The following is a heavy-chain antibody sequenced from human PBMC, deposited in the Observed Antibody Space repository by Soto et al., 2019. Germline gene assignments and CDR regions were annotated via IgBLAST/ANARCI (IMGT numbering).Heavy chain of an antibody. CDR3: ATVIPIFGVVEYNWFDP. Sequence: PGESLKISCKGSGYSFTSYWISWVRQMPGKGLEWMGRIDPSDSYTNYSPSFQGRVTMTEDTSTDTAYMELSSLRSEDTAVYYCATVIPIFGVVEYNWFDPWGQGTLVTAPQ. CDR2: IDPSDSYT. V-gene: IGHV5-10-1*01. J-gene: IGHJ5*02. CDR1: GYSFTSYW. D-gene: IGHD3-3*01.